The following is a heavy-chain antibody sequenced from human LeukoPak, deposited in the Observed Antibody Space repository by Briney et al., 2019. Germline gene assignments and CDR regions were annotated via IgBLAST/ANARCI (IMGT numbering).Heavy chain of an antibody. CDR1: GGSFSGYY. CDR2: INHSGST. J-gene: IGHJ4*02. CDR3: ARGTTRFGNDY. V-gene: IGHV4-34*01. D-gene: IGHD3-16*01. Sequence: SETLSLTCAVYGGSFSGYYWSWIRQPPGKGLEWIGEINHSGSTNYNPSLKSRVTISVDTSKNQFSLELSSVTAADTAVYYCARGTTRFGNDYWGQGTLVTVSS.